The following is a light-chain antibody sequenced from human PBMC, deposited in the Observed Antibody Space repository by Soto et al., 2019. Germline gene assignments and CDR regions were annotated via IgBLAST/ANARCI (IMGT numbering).Light chain of an antibody. Sequence: QSVLTQPPSVSGAPGQRVTISCTGSSSNIGAGYDVHWYQQLPGTAPKLLIFGYTSRPSGVPDRFSGSKSGTSASLAITGLQAEDEADYYCQSYDSSLSGYVLGNGTKLTVL. CDR1: SSNIGAGYD. CDR3: QSYDSSLSGYV. V-gene: IGLV1-40*01. J-gene: IGLJ1*01. CDR2: GYT.